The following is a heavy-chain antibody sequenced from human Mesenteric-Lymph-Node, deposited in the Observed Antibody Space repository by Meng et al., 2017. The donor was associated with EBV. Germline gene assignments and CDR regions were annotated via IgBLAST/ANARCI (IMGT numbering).Heavy chain of an antibody. CDR1: GASFSGHY. D-gene: IGHD5-18*01. J-gene: IGHJ4*02. V-gene: IGHV4-34*01. CDR2: IDPTGNT. CDR3: SIWDTGALQNY. Sequence: HVNLQEWGAGLLKPSETLSLTCAAYGASFSGHYGGWMRQPPGKGLEWIGEIDPTGNTKYIPSLKSRVTISLDTSRNQLSLKLTSVTAADTAVYYCSIWDTGALQNYWGPGTLVTVSS.